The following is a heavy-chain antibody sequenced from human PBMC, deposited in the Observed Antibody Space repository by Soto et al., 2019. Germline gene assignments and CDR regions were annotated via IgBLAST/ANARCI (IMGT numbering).Heavy chain of an antibody. CDR1: GGSFSGYY. CDR3: ARESHDILTGPPWVWYFDL. Sequence: QVQLQQWGAGPLRPLETLSLTCGVSGGSFSGYYWAWIRQSPGKGLAWIGEINDRGSINYNPSLKSRVSISVDTSKNHYSRNLRSVTAADTAVYYCARESHDILTGPPWVWYFDLWGRGTLVTVSS. J-gene: IGHJ2*01. V-gene: IGHV4-34*01. CDR2: INDRGSI. D-gene: IGHD3-9*01.